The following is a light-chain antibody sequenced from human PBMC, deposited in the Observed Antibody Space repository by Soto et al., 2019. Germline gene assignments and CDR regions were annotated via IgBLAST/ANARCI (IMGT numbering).Light chain of an antibody. CDR3: KQSYSASTWS. CDR1: QNIGNF. Sequence: DIQMTQSPSSLSASGVDRVTITCRASQNIGNFLNCFQQRPGKAPNLLIYGASSLHSGVPSRFSGNGSGTDFALTISSLQAEDFATYYCKQSYSASTWSFGQGTKVEIK. V-gene: IGKV1-39*01. CDR2: GAS. J-gene: IGKJ1*01.